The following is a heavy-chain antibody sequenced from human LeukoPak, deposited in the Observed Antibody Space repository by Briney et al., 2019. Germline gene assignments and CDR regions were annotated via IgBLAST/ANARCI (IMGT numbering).Heavy chain of an antibody. Sequence: SETLSLTCTVSGDSISSYYWSWIWQPPGKGLEWIGYMYYTGSTTYNPSLKSRVIMSVDTSKNQLSLKLSSVTAADTAVYYCASRPIPVDIFDSWGQGTLVTVSS. CDR3: ASRPIPVDIFDS. J-gene: IGHJ4*02. V-gene: IGHV4-59*08. D-gene: IGHD6-19*01. CDR2: MYYTGST. CDR1: GDSISSYY.